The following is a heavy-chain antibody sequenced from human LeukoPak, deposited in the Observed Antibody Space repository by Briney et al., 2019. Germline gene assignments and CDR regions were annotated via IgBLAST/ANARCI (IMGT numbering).Heavy chain of an antibody. CDR1: GLTFSRYG. J-gene: IGHJ3*02. CDR2: ISYDGSNK. Sequence: PGGSLRLSCAAPGLTFSRYGMHWVRQAPGKGLEWVAVISYDGSNKYYADSVKGRFSISRDNSKNTLYLQMNSLRAEDTAVYYCARVMGDYYASGAPRAFDIWGQGTMVTVSS. D-gene: IGHD3-22*01. V-gene: IGHV3-30*03. CDR3: ARVMGDYYASGAPRAFDI.